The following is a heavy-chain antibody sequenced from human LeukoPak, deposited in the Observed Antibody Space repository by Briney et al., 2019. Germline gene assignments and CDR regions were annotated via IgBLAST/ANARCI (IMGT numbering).Heavy chain of an antibody. CDR1: GFTFSSYS. CDR2: ISSSSSTI. V-gene: IGHV3-48*01. J-gene: IGHJ6*02. D-gene: IGHD3-22*01. Sequence: GGSLRLSCAASGFTFSSYSMNWVRQAPGKGLEWVSYISSSSSTIYYADSVKGRFTISRDNSKNTLYLQMNSLRAEDTAVYYCARDPYYYDSSGYYSPYYYYYGMDVWGQGTTVTVSS. CDR3: ARDPYYYDSSGYYSPYYYYYGMDV.